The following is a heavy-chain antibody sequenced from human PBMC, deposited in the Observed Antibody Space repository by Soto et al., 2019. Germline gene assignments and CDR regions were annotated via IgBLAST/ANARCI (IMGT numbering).Heavy chain of an antibody. CDR1: GFTFGDYA. V-gene: IGHV3-49*05. J-gene: IGHJ4*02. Sequence: EVPLVESGGGLAKPGRSLRLSCTASGFTFGDYALSWFRQAPGKGLEWLSFIRSKLYGGTIEYAASVKGRFTISRDDSQSIAYLQMNNLKSEDTAVYYCSRYPDYWGQGTLVTVSS. CDR3: SRYPDY. CDR2: IRSKLYGGTI.